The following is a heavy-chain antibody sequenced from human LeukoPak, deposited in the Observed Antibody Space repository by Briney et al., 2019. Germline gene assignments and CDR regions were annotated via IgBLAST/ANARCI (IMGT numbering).Heavy chain of an antibody. D-gene: IGHD5-12*01. V-gene: IGHV3-7*02. J-gene: IGHJ4*02. Sequence: GGSLRLSCATSGFTFSNYWMSWVRQAPGKGLERVANINQDGSEKYYVDSVRGRFTISRDNAKNSLYLQMNSLRAEDTAVYYCARPSDSNRDHSGYGYWGRGTLVTVSS. CDR2: INQDGSEK. CDR1: GFTFSNYW. CDR3: ARPSDSNRDHSGYGY.